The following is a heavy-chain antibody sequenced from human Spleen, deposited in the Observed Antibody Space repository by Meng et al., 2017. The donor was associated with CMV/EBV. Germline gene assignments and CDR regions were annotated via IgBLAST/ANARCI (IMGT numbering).Heavy chain of an antibody. V-gene: IGHV1-69*05. J-gene: IGHJ4*02. CDR2: IIPIFGTA. D-gene: IGHD2-2*02. CDR3: ASVGFCSGTTCYTGDYSSRRHFEH. Sequence: SCVPQATGKGLEWMGGIIPIFGTANYAKKFQGRVTITTDESRVTAYMELSSLRSEDTAVYYCASVGFCSGTTCYTGDYSSRRHFEHWGQGTLVTVSS.